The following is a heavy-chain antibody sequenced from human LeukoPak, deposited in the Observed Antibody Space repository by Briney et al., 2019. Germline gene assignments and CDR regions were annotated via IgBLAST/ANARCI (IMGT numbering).Heavy chain of an antibody. Sequence: PGGSLRLSCAASGFTFSSYSMNWVRQAPGKGLEWVSSISSSSSYIYYADSVKGRFTISRDNAKNSLYLQMNSLRAEDTAVYYCVRDDDILTGYKYYFDCWGQGTLVTVSS. CDR2: ISSSSSYI. D-gene: IGHD3-9*01. V-gene: IGHV3-21*01. J-gene: IGHJ4*02. CDR1: GFTFSSYS. CDR3: VRDDDILTGYKYYFDC.